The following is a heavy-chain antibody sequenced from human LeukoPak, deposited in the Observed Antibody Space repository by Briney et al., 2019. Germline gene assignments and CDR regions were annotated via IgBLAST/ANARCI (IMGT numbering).Heavy chain of an antibody. CDR1: GFTFSSYW. CDR2: ISYAGSNI. J-gene: IGHJ4*02. V-gene: IGHV3-30*18. CDR3: AKDAYDYDSRCPDY. Sequence: PGGTLRLSCAASGFTFSSYWMHWVRQAPGKGLERVAGISYAGSNIFYADSVKGRFTISRDNSKKTVYLQMTSLRAEDTAVYYCAKDAYDYDSRCPDYWGQGTLVTVSS. D-gene: IGHD3-22*01.